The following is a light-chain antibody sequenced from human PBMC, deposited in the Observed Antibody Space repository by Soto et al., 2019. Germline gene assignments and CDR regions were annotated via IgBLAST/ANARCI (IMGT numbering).Light chain of an antibody. V-gene: IGKV1-33*01. CDR2: DAS. CDR1: QDINNY. CDR3: QQYEDLPLT. J-gene: IGKJ4*01. Sequence: DIQLTQSPSSLSASVGDRVTITCQASQDINNYLNWYQQKPGKAPKLLIFDASSVETGVPSRFIGSGSGTHFTFTISSLEPEDIATYHCQQYEDLPLTFGGGTRVELQ.